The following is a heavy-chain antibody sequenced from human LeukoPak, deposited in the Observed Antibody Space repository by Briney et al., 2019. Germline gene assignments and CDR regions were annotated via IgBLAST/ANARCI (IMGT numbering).Heavy chain of an antibody. J-gene: IGHJ4*02. V-gene: IGHV4-34*01. Sequence: PSETLSLTCAVYGGSFSGYYWSWIRQPPGKGLEWIGEINHSGSTNYNPSLKSRVTISVDTSKNQFSLELSSVTAADTAVYYCARSIKEIIAAAGISRGRSGVRYFDYWGQGTLVTVSS. CDR1: GGSFSGYY. CDR3: ARSIKEIIAAAGISRGRSGVRYFDY. D-gene: IGHD6-13*01. CDR2: INHSGST.